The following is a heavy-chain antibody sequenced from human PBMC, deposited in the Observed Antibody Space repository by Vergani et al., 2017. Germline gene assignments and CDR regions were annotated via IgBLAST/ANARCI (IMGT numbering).Heavy chain of an antibody. CDR1: GFTFDDYA. CDR3: AKDINDFWSGYYYMDV. CDR2: ISWNSGSI. D-gene: IGHD3-3*01. Sequence: EVQLVESGGGLVQPGRSLRLSCAASGFTFDDYAMHWVRQAPGKGLEWVSGISWNSGSIGYADSVKGRFTISRDNAKSSLYLQMNSLRAEDTALYYCAKDINDFWSGYYYMDVWGKGTTVTVSS. J-gene: IGHJ6*03. V-gene: IGHV3-9*01.